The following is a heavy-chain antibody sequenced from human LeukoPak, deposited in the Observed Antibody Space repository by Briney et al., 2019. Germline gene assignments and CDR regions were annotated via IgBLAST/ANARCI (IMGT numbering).Heavy chain of an antibody. CDR1: GGSISSSSYY. CDR3: ARLFGELLDYNWFDP. V-gene: IGHV4-39*01. D-gene: IGHD3-10*01. CDR2: IYYSGST. J-gene: IGHJ5*02. Sequence: SETLSLTCTVSGGSISSSSYYWGWIRQPPGKGLEWIGSIYYSGSTYYNPSLKSRVTISVDTSKNQFSLKLSSVTAADTAVHYCARLFGELLDYNWFDPWGQGTLVTVSS.